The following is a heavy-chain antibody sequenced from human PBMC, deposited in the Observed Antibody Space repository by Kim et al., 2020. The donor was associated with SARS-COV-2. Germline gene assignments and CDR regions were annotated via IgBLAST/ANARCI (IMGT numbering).Heavy chain of an antibody. J-gene: IGHJ6*02. D-gene: IGHD2-15*01. V-gene: IGHV3-7*01. CDR2: IKQDGSEK. CDR1: GFTFSSYW. Sequence: GGSLRLSCAASGFTFSSYWMSWVRQAPGKGLEWVANIKQDGSEKYYVDSVKGRFTISRDNAKNSLYLQMNSLRAEDTAVYYCARDRIVVVVGVRHYYYGMDVWGQGTTVTVSS. CDR3: ARDRIVVVVGVRHYYYGMDV.